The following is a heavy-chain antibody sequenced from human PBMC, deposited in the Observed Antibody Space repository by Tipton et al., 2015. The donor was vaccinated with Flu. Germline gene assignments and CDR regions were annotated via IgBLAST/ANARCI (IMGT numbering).Heavy chain of an antibody. Sequence: SLRLSCAASGFTFSSYAMSWVRQAPGKGLEWVSAISGSGGSTYYADSVKGRFTISRDNSKNTLYLQMNSLRAEDTAVYYCAKVATPIQQLWYDEDYYYYYGMDVWGQGTTVTVSS. CDR2: ISGSGGST. J-gene: IGHJ6*02. CDR1: GFTFSSYA. CDR3: AKVATPIQQLWYDEDYYYYYGMDV. D-gene: IGHD5-18*01. V-gene: IGHV3-23*01.